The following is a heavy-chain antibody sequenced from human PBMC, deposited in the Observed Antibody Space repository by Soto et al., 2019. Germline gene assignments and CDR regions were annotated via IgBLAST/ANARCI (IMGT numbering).Heavy chain of an antibody. CDR2: IIPIFGTA. CDR1: GGTFSSYA. D-gene: IGHD2-21*02. CDR3: ARAFVTANPTYYYGMDV. V-gene: IGHV1-69*13. J-gene: IGHJ6*02. Sequence: GASVKVSCKASGGTFSSYAISWVRQAPGQGLEWMGGIIPIFGTANHAQKFQGRVTITADESTSTAYMELSSLRSEDTAVYYCARAFVTANPTYYYGMDVWGQGTTVTV.